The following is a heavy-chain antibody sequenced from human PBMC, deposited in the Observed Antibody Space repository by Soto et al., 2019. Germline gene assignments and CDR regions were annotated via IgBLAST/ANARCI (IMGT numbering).Heavy chain of an antibody. CDR3: ARGDSRDWGLSYYYYGLDV. Sequence: QVQLVESGGGVVQPGRSLRLSSAASGFTFSNYVMHWVRQAPGKGLEWVADISYDGNKENYADSVKGRFSISRDNSKNTLYLQMNSLRAEDTAVYYSARGDSRDWGLSYYYYGLDVWGQGTTVTVSS. CDR1: GFTFSNYV. CDR2: ISYDGNKE. D-gene: IGHD3-22*01. J-gene: IGHJ6*02. V-gene: IGHV3-30-3*01.